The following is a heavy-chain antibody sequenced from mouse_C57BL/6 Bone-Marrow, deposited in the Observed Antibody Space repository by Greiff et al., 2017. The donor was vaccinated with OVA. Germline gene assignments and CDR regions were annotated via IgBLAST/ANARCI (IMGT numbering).Heavy chain of an antibody. J-gene: IGHJ2*01. CDR3: ARRGGNYGNLHFEG. CDR2: IWCGGST. CDR1: GSSLTSYS. Sequence: VQLKESGPGLVQPSQSLSITCTVSGSSLTSYSVHWVRQSPGQGLEWLGVIWCGGSTDFNAAFISRLSISKDNSKSHVLLRMNSLQADGAAIYYGARRGGNYGNLHFEGWGPGTTLTVAS. V-gene: IGHV2-2*01. D-gene: IGHD2-1*01.